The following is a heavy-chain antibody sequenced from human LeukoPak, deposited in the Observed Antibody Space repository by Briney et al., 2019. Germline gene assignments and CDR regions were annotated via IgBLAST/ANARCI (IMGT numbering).Heavy chain of an antibody. D-gene: IGHD6-19*01. Sequence: GGSLRLSCAASGFTFSSYSMNWVRQAPGKGLEWVSYISSSSSTIYYADSVKGRFTISRDNSKNTLYLQMNSLRAEDTAVYYCARQFRIAVAGSRPTYFDYWGQGTLVTVSS. V-gene: IGHV3-48*01. CDR3: ARQFRIAVAGSRPTYFDY. CDR2: ISSSSSTI. J-gene: IGHJ4*02. CDR1: GFTFSSYS.